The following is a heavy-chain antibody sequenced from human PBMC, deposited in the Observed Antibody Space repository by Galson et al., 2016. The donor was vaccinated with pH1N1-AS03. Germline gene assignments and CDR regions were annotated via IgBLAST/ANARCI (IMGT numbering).Heavy chain of an antibody. Sequence: SVKVSCKASGYNFTTYDINWVRQAPGQGLEWMGWMNPDSGNTGYAPSFQGRVTITRDTSISTAYMELSSLRSEDTAVYYCARGVVDCSGPACSGTLRFDPWGQGTLVTASS. CDR1: GYNFTTYD. CDR2: MNPDSGNT. V-gene: IGHV1-8*03. D-gene: IGHD2-15*01. CDR3: ARGVVDCSGPACSGTLRFDP. J-gene: IGHJ5*02.